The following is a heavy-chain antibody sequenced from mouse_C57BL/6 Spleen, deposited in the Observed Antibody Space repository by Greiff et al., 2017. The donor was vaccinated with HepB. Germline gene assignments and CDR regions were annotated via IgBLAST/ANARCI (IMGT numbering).Heavy chain of an antibody. CDR3: ASYYSNYGWFAY. CDR1: GYTFTSYW. Sequence: VQLQQPGAELVKPGASVKLSCKASGYTFTSYWMHWVKQRPGQGLEWIGMIHPNSGSTNYNEKFKSKATLTVDNSSSTAYMQLSSLTSEDSAVYYWASYYSNYGWFAYWGQGTLVTVSA. D-gene: IGHD2-5*01. J-gene: IGHJ3*01. V-gene: IGHV1-64*01. CDR2: IHPNSGST.